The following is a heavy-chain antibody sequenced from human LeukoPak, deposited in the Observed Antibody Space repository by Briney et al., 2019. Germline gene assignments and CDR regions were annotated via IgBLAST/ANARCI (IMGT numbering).Heavy chain of an antibody. CDR1: GGSISSSSYY. CDR2: IYYSGKT. J-gene: IGHJ3*02. Sequence: SETLSLTCTVSGGSISSSSYYWGWIRRPPGKGLEWIGSIYYSGKTYYNPSLKSRATISVDTSKNQFSLKVNSVTAADTAVYYCAREGYYDTSASGAFDIWGQGTMVTVSS. CDR3: AREGYYDTSASGAFDI. V-gene: IGHV4-39*07. D-gene: IGHD3-22*01.